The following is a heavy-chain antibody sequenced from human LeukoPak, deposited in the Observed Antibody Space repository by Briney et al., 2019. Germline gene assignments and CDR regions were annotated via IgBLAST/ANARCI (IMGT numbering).Heavy chain of an antibody. CDR2: ISSSSSYI. D-gene: IGHD6-19*01. J-gene: IGHJ4*02. V-gene: IGHV3-21*01. Sequence: GGSLRLSCAASGFTFSSYSMNWVRQAPGKGLEWVSSISSSSSYIYYVETVKGRFTISRDNAKNSLYLQMNSLRAEDTAVYYCARDRGSSGYSAQTDFDYWGQGTLVTVSS. CDR1: GFTFSSYS. CDR3: ARDRGSSGYSAQTDFDY.